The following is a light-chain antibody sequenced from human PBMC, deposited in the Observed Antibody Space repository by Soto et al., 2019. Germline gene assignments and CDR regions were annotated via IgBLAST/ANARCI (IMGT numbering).Light chain of an antibody. CDR3: QQYNNWPQT. Sequence: EIVMTQSLAHLSVSLGGSATLSGRASQTISGTLAWYRQKPGQAPRLLIYDASTRATGIPARFSGSGSGTDFTLTISGLQSEDFAVYYCQQYNNWPQTFGQGTKVDIK. CDR2: DAS. V-gene: IGKV3-15*01. J-gene: IGKJ1*01. CDR1: QTISGT.